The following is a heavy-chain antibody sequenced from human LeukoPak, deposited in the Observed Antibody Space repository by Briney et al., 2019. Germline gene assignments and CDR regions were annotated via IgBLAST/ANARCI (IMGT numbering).Heavy chain of an antibody. CDR2: IYGRGST. CDR3: ATGSSRDGYNFYC. V-gene: IGHV4-59*01. D-gene: IGHD5-24*01. CDR1: GGSISSYY. J-gene: IGHJ4*02. Sequence: PSETLSLTCTVSGGSISSYYWSWIRQPPGKGLEWIGYIYGRGSTNYNPSLKSRVTISVGTSKNQFSLKLSSVTAADTAVYYCATGSSRDGYNFYCWGQGTLVTVSS.